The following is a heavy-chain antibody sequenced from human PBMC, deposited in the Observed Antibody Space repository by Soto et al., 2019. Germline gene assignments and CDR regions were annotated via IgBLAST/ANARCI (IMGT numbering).Heavy chain of an antibody. CDR3: ARHIYMRDGSGSYLQDY. CDR1: GGSFSGYY. V-gene: IGHV4-34*01. J-gene: IGHJ4*02. CDR2: INHSGST. Sequence: SETLSLTCAVYGGSFSGYYWSWIRQPPGKGLEWIGEINHSGSTNYNPSLKSRVTISVDTSKNQFSLKLSSVTAADTAVYYCARHIYMRDGSGSYLQDYWGQGTLVTVSS. D-gene: IGHD3-10*01.